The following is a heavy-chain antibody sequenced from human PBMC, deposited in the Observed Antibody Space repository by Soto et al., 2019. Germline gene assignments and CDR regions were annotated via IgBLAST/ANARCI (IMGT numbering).Heavy chain of an antibody. V-gene: IGHV4-31*02. CDR3: ARGSVIYYAFDY. CDR1: GDSFRSFIYF. CDR2: IYYSGST. D-gene: IGHD3-10*01. J-gene: IGHJ4*02. Sequence: TLCLTWTVYGDSFRSFIYFWSRRRQPPGKGLEWIGYIYYSGSTYYNPSLKSRVTISVDTSKNQFSLKLDSVTAADTAVYFCARGSVIYYAFDYWGQGTLVTVS.